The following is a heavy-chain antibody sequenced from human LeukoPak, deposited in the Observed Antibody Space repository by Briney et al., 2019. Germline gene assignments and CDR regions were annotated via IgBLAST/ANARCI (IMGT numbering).Heavy chain of an antibody. Sequence: PSETLSLTCAVYGGSFSGYYWSWSRQPPGEGLEWIGEIDHRGSTNYNPSLKSRVTISVDTSKNQFSLRLSSVTTADTAVYYCVTPIGDSSTSEHWGQGTLVTVSS. J-gene: IGHJ4*02. D-gene: IGHD6-13*01. V-gene: IGHV4-34*01. CDR2: IDHRGST. CDR3: VTPIGDSSTSEH. CDR1: GGSFSGYY.